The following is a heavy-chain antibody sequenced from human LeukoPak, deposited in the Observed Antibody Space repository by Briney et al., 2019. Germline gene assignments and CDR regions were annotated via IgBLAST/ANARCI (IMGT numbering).Heavy chain of an antibody. D-gene: IGHD4-17*01. CDR2: IYYSGST. CDR1: GGSISSYY. Sequence: SETLSLTCTVSGGSISSYYWSWIRQPPGKGLEWIGYIYYSGSTNYNPSLKSRVTISVDTSKNQFSLKLSSVTAADTAVYYCARTTWSYGDLPRSYFDYWGQGTLVTVSS. V-gene: IGHV4-59*01. CDR3: ARTTWSYGDLPRSYFDY. J-gene: IGHJ4*02.